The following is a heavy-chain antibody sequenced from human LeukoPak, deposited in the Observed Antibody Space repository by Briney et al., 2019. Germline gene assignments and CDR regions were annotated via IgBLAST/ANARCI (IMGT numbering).Heavy chain of an antibody. V-gene: IGHV4-38-2*01. D-gene: IGHD2-2*02. CDR2: IYHSGST. Sequence: SETLSLTCAVSGHSISSGYYWGWIRQPPGKGLEWIGSIYHSGSTYYNPSLKSRVTISVDTSKNQFSLKLSSVTAADTAVYYCARHARVPAAIVYWYFDLWGRGTLVTVSS. CDR1: GHSISSGYY. CDR3: ARHARVPAAIVYWYFDL. J-gene: IGHJ2*01.